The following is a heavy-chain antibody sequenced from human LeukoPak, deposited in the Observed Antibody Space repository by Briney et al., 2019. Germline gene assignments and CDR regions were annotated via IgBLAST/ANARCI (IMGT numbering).Heavy chain of an antibody. CDR2: ITSSGGTI. J-gene: IGHJ4*02. V-gene: IGHV3-11*01. CDR1: GFTFSDHY. CDR3: AKDQRLWFGDPPGY. D-gene: IGHD3-10*01. Sequence: GGSLRLSCAASGFTFSDHYMSWIRQTPGKGLEWVSYITSSGGTISYADSVKGRFTISRDNSKNTLYLQMNSLRAEDTAVYYCAKDQRLWFGDPPGYWGQGTLVTVSS.